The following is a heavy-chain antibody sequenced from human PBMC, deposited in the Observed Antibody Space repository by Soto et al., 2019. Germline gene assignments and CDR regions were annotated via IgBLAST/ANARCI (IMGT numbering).Heavy chain of an antibody. CDR2: INHSGST. V-gene: IGHV4-34*01. J-gene: IGHJ6*02. D-gene: IGHD3-9*01. Sequence: SETLSLTCAVYGGSFSGYYWSWIRQPPGKGLEWIGEINHSGSTNYNPSLKSRVTISVDTSKNQFSLKLSSVTAADTAVYYCARESRYFDWLARETGYYYYGMDVWGQGTTVTVSS. CDR1: GGSFSGYY. CDR3: ARESRYFDWLARETGYYYYGMDV.